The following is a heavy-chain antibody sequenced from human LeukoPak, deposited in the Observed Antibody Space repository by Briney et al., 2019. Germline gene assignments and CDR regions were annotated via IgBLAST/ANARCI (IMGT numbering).Heavy chain of an antibody. V-gene: IGHV4-4*07. Sequence: SETLSLTCTVSGGSISSYYWSWIRQPAGKGLEWIGGIYTSGSTNYNPSLKSRVTMSVDTSKNQFSLKLSSVTAADTALYYCARVIDVAAAGYFDSWGQGTQVTVSS. D-gene: IGHD6-13*01. CDR2: IYTSGST. J-gene: IGHJ4*02. CDR1: GGSISSYY. CDR3: ARVIDVAAAGYFDS.